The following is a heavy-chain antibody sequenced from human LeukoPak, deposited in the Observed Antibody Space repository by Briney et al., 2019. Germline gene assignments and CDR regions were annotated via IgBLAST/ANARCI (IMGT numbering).Heavy chain of an antibody. D-gene: IGHD6-13*01. Sequence: SETLSLTCTVSGGSITSSSYYWSWIRQPPGKGLEWIGEINHSGSTNYNPSLKSRVTISVDKSKNQFSLKLSSVTAADTAVYYCARWGRAGIAAAGRNFDYWGQGTLVTVSS. V-gene: IGHV4-39*07. CDR1: GGSITSSSYY. CDR3: ARWGRAGIAAAGRNFDY. J-gene: IGHJ4*02. CDR2: INHSGST.